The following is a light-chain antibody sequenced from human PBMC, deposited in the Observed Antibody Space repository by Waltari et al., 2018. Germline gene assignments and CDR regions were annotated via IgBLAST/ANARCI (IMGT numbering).Light chain of an antibody. CDR2: DVN. Sequence: QSALTQPASVSGSPGQSITISCTGTSSDVGGYDYASWYQQNPGKAPNLMIYDVNNRPSGVSNRFSGSKSGNTASLTISGLQAEDEAYYYCSSYTSSSTLVFGGGTKLTVL. V-gene: IGLV2-14*01. J-gene: IGLJ3*02. CDR3: SSYTSSSTLV. CDR1: SSDVGGYDY.